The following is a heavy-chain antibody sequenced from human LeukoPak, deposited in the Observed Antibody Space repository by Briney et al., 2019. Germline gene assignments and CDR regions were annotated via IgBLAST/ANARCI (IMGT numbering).Heavy chain of an antibody. CDR1: GYTFTSYY. CDR2: INAGNGNT. Sequence: ASVKVSCKASGYTFTSYYMHWVRQAPGQRLEWMGWINAGNGNTKYSQKFQGRVTITRDTSASTAYMELSSLRSEDTAVYYCAREFLNYYGSGRHYYYYYYGMDVWGQGTTVTVSS. V-gene: IGHV1-3*01. J-gene: IGHJ6*02. CDR3: AREFLNYYGSGRHYYYYYYGMDV. D-gene: IGHD3-10*01.